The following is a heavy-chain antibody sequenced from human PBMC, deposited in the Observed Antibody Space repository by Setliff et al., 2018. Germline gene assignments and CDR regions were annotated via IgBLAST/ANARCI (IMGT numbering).Heavy chain of an antibody. CDR3: ARGVGAMGDY. V-gene: IGHV1-2*02. CDR2: INPRTGVT. CDR1: GYTFTGHY. D-gene: IGHD1-26*01. Sequence: GASVKVSCKASGYTFTGHYIHWVRQAPGQGLEWMGWINPRTGVTNYAQKFKGRVTMTRDTSITTVYMDLSSLKSDDTAVYYCARGVGAMGDYWGQGTLVTVSS. J-gene: IGHJ4*02.